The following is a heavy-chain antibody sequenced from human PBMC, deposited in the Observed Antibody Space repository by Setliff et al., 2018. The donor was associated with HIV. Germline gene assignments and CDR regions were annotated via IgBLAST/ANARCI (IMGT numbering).Heavy chain of an antibody. CDR3: ARDPTIPSPDYFDH. V-gene: IGHV3-53*05. Sequence: GGSLRLSCAASGFTVSGNYMSWVRQAPGKGLEWVSVIYSGGSIFYADSVKGRFTISRDNSKNTVYLQMNSLKTEDTAIYYCARDPTIPSPDYFDHWGQGTLVTVSS. D-gene: IGHD4-4*01. J-gene: IGHJ4*02. CDR2: IYSGGSI. CDR1: GFTVSGNY.